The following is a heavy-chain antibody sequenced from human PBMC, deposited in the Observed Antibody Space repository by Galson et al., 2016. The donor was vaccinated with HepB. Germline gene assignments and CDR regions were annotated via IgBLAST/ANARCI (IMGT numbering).Heavy chain of an antibody. Sequence: SLRLSCAASEFTFSSYSMNWVRQAPGKGLEWVSFISSSSSYIHYADSVKGRFTISRDNAKNSLYLQMNSLRAEDTAVYYCARDILWFGELTRVYYFDYWGQGTLVTVAS. CDR3: ARDILWFGELTRVYYFDY. V-gene: IGHV3-21*01. D-gene: IGHD3-10*01. J-gene: IGHJ4*02. CDR2: ISSSSSYI. CDR1: EFTFSSYS.